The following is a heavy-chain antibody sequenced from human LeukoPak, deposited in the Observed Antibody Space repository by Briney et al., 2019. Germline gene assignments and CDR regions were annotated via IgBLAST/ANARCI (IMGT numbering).Heavy chain of an antibody. CDR1: GFTFSSYG. V-gene: IGHV3-30*18. CDR3: AKDPRDYAYYFDY. D-gene: IGHD4-17*01. J-gene: IGHJ4*02. Sequence: GGSLRLSSAASGFTFSSYGMHWVRQAPGKGLEWVAVISYDGSNKYYADSVKGRFTISRDNSKNTLYLQMNSLRAEDTAVYYCAKDPRDYAYYFDYWGQGTLVTVSS. CDR2: ISYDGSNK.